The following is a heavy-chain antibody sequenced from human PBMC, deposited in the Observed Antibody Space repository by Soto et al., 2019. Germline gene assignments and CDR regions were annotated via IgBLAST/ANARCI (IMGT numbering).Heavy chain of an antibody. J-gene: IGHJ4*02. CDR2: ISYDGNYK. Sequence: PGGSLRLSCAASGSSFSSYGIHWVRQVPGKGLERVAVISYDGNYKHSADSVNGRFTISRDNSKNTLYLQMNSLRAEDTAVYYFAKDSRVTMVRGVIIPPGYWGQGTLVTVSS. CDR1: GSSFSSYG. CDR3: AKDSRVTMVRGVIIPPGY. D-gene: IGHD3-10*01. V-gene: IGHV3-30*18.